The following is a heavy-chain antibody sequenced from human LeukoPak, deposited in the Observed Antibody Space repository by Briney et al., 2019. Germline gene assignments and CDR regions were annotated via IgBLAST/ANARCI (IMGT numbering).Heavy chain of an antibody. CDR3: ARGPMKYYDILTGYQSNAFDI. CDR1: GGSFSGYY. D-gene: IGHD3-9*01. CDR2: INHSGST. Sequence: SETLSLTCAVYGGSFSGYYWSWIRQSPGKGLEWIGEINHSGSTNYNPSLKSRVTISVDTSKNQFSLKLSSVTAADTAVYYCARGPMKYYDILTGYQSNAFDIWGQGTMVTVSS. V-gene: IGHV4-34*01. J-gene: IGHJ3*02.